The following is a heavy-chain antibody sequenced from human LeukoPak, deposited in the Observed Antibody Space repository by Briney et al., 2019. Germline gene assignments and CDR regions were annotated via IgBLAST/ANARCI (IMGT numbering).Heavy chain of an antibody. Sequence: GASVKVSCKASGYTFTGYYMHWVRQAPGQGLEWMGWINPNSGGTNYAQKFQGRVTMTRDTSISTAYMELSRLRSDDTAVYYCAGDHATIFGVVREFDPWGQGTLVTVSS. CDR2: INPNSGGT. D-gene: IGHD3-3*01. CDR1: GYTFTGYY. CDR3: AGDHATIFGVVREFDP. J-gene: IGHJ5*02. V-gene: IGHV1-2*02.